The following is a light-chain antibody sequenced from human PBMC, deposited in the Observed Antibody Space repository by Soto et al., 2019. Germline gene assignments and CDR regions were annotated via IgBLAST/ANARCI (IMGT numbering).Light chain of an antibody. V-gene: IGKV1-39*01. Sequence: DIHMTQSPSSLSASVGDRVTITCRANQSVSDSLNWYQQKPGKVPKLLIYAASSLRSGVPSRISGSGSGTDFTLTISSLQPEDFATYYCHQSYSTPQTFGQGTKVDIK. CDR3: HQSYSTPQT. CDR1: QSVSDS. J-gene: IGKJ1*01. CDR2: AAS.